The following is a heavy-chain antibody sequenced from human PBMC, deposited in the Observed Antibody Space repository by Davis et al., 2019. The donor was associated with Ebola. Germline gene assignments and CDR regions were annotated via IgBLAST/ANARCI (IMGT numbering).Heavy chain of an antibody. CDR3: ARGISGSYF. CDR2: ISYDGSHK. J-gene: IGHJ4*02. V-gene: IGHV3-30*03. D-gene: IGHD1-26*01. CDR1: GFTFSTYG. Sequence: PGGSLRLSCAASGFTFSTYGMHWVRQAPGKGLEWVAVISYDGSHKYSADSVRGRFTISRDNSKNTLYLHMNSLKPEDTAVYYCARGISGSYFWGQGTLVTVSS.